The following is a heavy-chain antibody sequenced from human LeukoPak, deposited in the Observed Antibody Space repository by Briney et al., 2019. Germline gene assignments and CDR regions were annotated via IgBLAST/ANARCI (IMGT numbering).Heavy chain of an antibody. Sequence: SETLSLTCTVSGGSISSSSSYWGWVRQPPGKGLEWIGTTYNSWRNYYNPSLKSRVTISGDTSQNQFSLKVTSVTAADTAVYYCARFSGYIYGYDYWGQGTLVTVSS. J-gene: IGHJ4*02. CDR3: ARFSGYIYGYDY. D-gene: IGHD5-18*01. CDR1: GGSISSSSSY. CDR2: TYNSWRN. V-gene: IGHV4-39*01.